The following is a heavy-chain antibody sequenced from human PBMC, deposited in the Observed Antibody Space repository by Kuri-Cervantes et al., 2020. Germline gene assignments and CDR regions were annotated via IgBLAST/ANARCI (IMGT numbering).Heavy chain of an antibody. J-gene: IGHJ5*01. V-gene: IGHV3-7*01. Sequence: SCAASGFTSSDYYMSWIRQAPGKGLEWVANIKQDGSEKYYVDSVKGRFTISRDNAKNSLYLQMNSLRAEDTAVYYCARVLLKIPDYGGNWGWFDSWGQGTLVTVSS. CDR2: IKQDGSEK. D-gene: IGHD4-23*01. CDR1: GFTSSDYY. CDR3: ARVLLKIPDYGGNWGWFDS.